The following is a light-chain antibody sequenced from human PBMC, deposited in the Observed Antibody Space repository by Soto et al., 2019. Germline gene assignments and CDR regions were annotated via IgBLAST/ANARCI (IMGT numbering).Light chain of an antibody. Sequence: QSVLTQPPSVSRAPGQRVTISCSGSSSNIGAGYDVNWYRQLPGTAPKLLIYGNHDRPSGVPDRFSGSKSGTSASLAIPGLQAEDEADYFCQSYDRSLRAYVFGTGTKVTVL. J-gene: IGLJ1*01. CDR1: SSNIGAGYD. CDR2: GNH. V-gene: IGLV1-40*01. CDR3: QSYDRSLRAYV.